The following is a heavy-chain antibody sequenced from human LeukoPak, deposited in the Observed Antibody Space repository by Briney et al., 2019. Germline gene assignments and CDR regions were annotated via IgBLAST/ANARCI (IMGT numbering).Heavy chain of an antibody. Sequence: GGSLRLSSAASGFTFSSYSMNWVRPAPGKGLEWVSSISSSSSYIYYADSVEGRFTISRDNAKDSLYLQMNSLRAEDTAVYYCARDTASIAARPHYFDYWGQGTLVTVSS. V-gene: IGHV3-21*01. CDR1: GFTFSSYS. J-gene: IGHJ4*02. D-gene: IGHD6-6*01. CDR2: ISSSSSYI. CDR3: ARDTASIAARPHYFDY.